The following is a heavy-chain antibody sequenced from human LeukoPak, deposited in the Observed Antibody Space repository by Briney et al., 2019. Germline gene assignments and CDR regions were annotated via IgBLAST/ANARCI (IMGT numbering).Heavy chain of an antibody. D-gene: IGHD1-1*01. Sequence: GGSLRLSCSASGFTFSSYAMHWVRQAPGKGLEYVSAISSNGGSTYYADSVKGRFTISRDNSKNTLYLQMSSLSAEDTAVYYCVKGTWNDVPLGVYWGQGTLVTVSS. V-gene: IGHV3-64D*06. CDR3: VKGTWNDVPLGVY. J-gene: IGHJ4*02. CDR1: GFTFSSYA. CDR2: ISSNGGST.